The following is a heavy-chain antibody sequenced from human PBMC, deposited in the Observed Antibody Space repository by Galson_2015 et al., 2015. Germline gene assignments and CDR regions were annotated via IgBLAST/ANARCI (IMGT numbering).Heavy chain of an antibody. CDR3: ARGRTGWYGPTAPFYY. V-gene: IGHV3-74*01. Sequence: SLRLSCAASGFTFNSYWMHWVRQAPGKGLVWVSRIKSDGGSTTYADSVKGRFTISRDNAKNTLYLQMNSLRAEDTAVYYCARGRTGWYGPTAPFYYWGQGTLVTVSS. J-gene: IGHJ4*02. D-gene: IGHD6-19*01. CDR1: GFTFNSYW. CDR2: IKSDGGST.